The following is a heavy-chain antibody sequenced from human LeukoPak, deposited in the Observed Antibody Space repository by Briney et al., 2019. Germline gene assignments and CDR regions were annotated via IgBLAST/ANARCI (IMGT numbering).Heavy chain of an antibody. CDR3: ARGRSLWFGVHYYYYGMDV. CDR1: GGSFSGYY. D-gene: IGHD3-10*01. J-gene: IGHJ6*02. CDR2: INHSGST. Sequence: SETLSLTCAVYGGSFSGYYWSWIRQPPGKGLEWIGEINHSGSTNYNPSLKSRVTISVDTSKNQFSLKLSSVTAADTAVYYCARGRSLWFGVHYYYYGMDVWGQGTTVTVSS. V-gene: IGHV4-34*01.